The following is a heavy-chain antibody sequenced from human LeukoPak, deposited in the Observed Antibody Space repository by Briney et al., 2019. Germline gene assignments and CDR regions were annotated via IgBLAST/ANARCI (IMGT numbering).Heavy chain of an antibody. CDR1: GFDISYNY. CDR2: IHTGGTT. J-gene: IGHJ4*02. CDR3: ARVWFGYFFQ. V-gene: IGHV3-53*01. Sequence: GGSLRLFCVASGFDISYNYVGWVRQAPGKGLEWVSVIHTGGTTHYTDSVKGRFTISKDNSNNTVYLQMNSVRVEDTAVYYCARVWFGYFFQWGQGALVTVSS. D-gene: IGHD3-10*01.